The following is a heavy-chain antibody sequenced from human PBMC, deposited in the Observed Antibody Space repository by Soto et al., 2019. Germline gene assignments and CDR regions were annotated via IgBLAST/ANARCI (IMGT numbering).Heavy chain of an antibody. CDR3: AIDQRYYDILTGYSTYGMDV. Sequence: PGGSLRLSCAASGFTFSSYGMHWVRQAPGKGLEWAAVIWYDGSNKYYADSVKGRFTISRDNSKNTLYLQMNSLRAEDTAVYYCAIDQRYYDILTGYSTYGMDVWGQGTTVTVSS. J-gene: IGHJ6*02. D-gene: IGHD3-9*01. CDR1: GFTFSSYG. CDR2: IWYDGSNK. V-gene: IGHV3-33*01.